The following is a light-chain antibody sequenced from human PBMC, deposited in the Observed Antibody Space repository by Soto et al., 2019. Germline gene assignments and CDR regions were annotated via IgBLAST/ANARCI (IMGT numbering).Light chain of an antibody. V-gene: IGKV1-5*03. Sequence: DIQMTQSPSTLSASVGDRVTITCRASQSISSWLAWYQQKPGKALKLLIYKASSLEGGIPSRFSGSGSETEFTLTISSLQPEDFATYYCQQYNSYQYTFGQGTKLEIK. J-gene: IGKJ2*01. CDR2: KAS. CDR1: QSISSW. CDR3: QQYNSYQYT.